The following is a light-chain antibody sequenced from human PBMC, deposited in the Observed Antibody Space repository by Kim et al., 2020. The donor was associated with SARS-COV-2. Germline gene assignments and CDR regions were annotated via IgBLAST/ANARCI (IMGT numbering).Light chain of an antibody. CDR2: EVN. J-gene: IGLJ1*01. CDR3: CSYAGSSTYV. Sequence: GQSLTLSCTGTNSDVGTYNLVSWYQQHPGKAPKLMIYEVNKRPSGVSNRFSGSKSGNTASLTISGLQAEDEVDYYCCSYAGSSTYVFGTGTKVTVL. V-gene: IGLV2-23*02. CDR1: NSDVGTYNL.